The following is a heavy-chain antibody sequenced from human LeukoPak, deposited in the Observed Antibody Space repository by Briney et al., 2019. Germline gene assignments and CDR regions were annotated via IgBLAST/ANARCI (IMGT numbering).Heavy chain of an antibody. J-gene: IGHJ4*02. CDR3: ARDDGGLLGNY. CDR1: GGTFSSYA. V-gene: IGHV1-69*13. Sequence: SVKVSCKASGGTFSSYAISWVRQAAGQGLEWMGGIIPIFGTANYAQRFQGRVTITADESTSTAYMELSSLRSEDTAVYYCARDDGGLLGNYWGQGTLVTVSS. CDR2: IIPIFGTA. D-gene: IGHD4-23*01.